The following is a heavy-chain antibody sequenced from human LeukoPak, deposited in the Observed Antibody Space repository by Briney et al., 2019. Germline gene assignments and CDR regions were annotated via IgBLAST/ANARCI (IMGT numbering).Heavy chain of an antibody. D-gene: IGHD3-22*01. CDR3: ASGYGVYYDSSGYAVDY. V-gene: IGHV4-39*01. J-gene: IGHJ4*02. CDR2: IYYSGST. CDR1: GGSISSSSYY. Sequence: SETLSLTRTVSGGSISSSSYYWGWIRQPPGKGLEWIGSIYYSGSTYYNPSLKSRVTISVDTSKNQFSLKLSSVTAADTAVYYCASGYGVYYDSSGYAVDYWGQGTLVTVSS.